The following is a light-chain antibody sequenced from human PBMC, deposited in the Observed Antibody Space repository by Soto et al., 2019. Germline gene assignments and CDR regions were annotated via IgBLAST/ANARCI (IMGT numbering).Light chain of an antibody. V-gene: IGLV1-40*01. Sequence: QSVLTQPPSVSGAPGQRVTISCTGTSSNIGAGYDVHWYQQLPGTAPKLLIYGHSNRPSGVPDRFSGSKSGTSASLAITGLQAEDEDDYYGQSYDSSLSGYYVFGPGTKLTVL. CDR1: SSNIGAGYD. J-gene: IGLJ1*01. CDR2: GHS. CDR3: QSYDSSLSGYYV.